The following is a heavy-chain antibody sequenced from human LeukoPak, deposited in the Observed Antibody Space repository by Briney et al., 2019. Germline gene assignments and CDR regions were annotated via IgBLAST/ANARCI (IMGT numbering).Heavy chain of an antibody. V-gene: IGHV1-18*01. J-gene: IGHJ4*02. D-gene: IGHD4-11*01. CDR3: ASGASPYSDYGEFDY. CDR1: GYTFTSYG. Sequence: WASVKVSCKASGYTFTSYGISWVRQAPGQGLEWMGWISAYNGNTNYAQKLQGRVTMTTDTSTSTAYMELRSLRSDDTAVYYCASGASPYSDYGEFDYWGQGTLVTVSS. CDR2: ISAYNGNT.